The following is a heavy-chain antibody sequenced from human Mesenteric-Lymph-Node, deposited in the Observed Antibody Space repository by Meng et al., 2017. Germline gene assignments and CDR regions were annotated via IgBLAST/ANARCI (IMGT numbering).Heavy chain of an antibody. CDR3: ASPPSI. V-gene: IGHV3-23*01. D-gene: IGHD6-6*01. Sequence: GESLKISCAASGSTFGTYAMSWVRQAPGKGLEWVSGISGIDDSTYYADSVKGRFTISRDNSKNTLNLQMNSLRAEDTAVYYCASPPSIWGQGTLVTVSS. CDR1: GSTFGTYA. CDR2: ISGIDDST. J-gene: IGHJ4*02.